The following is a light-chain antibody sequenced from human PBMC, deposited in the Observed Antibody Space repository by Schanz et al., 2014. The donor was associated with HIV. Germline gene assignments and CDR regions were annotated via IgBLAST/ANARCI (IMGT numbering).Light chain of an antibody. CDR2: QAS. Sequence: DIQMTQSPSTLSASVGDRVTITCRASQNIGKWLTWYQQKPGKAPNLLIYQASILEIGVSSRFSGSGFGTEFTLTISSLQPDDFATYYCQQYDSSSWTFGLGTRVQSK. CDR3: QQYDSSSWT. J-gene: IGKJ1*01. V-gene: IGKV1-5*03. CDR1: QNIGKW.